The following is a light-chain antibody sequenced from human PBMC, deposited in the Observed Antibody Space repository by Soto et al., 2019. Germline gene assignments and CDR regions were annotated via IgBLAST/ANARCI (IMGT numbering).Light chain of an antibody. Sequence: EIVLTQSPATLSLPPGERATLSCRASQSVSSYLAWYQQKPGQAPRLLIYDASNRATGIPAGFSGSGSGTDFTLTISSLEPEDFAVYYCQQRSNWPALTFGGGTRWIS. CDR1: QSVSSY. CDR3: QQRSNWPALT. CDR2: DAS. V-gene: IGKV3-11*01. J-gene: IGKJ4*01.